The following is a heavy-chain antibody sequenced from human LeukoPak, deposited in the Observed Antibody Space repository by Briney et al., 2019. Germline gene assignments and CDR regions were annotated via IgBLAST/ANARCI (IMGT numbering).Heavy chain of an antibody. Sequence: GESLKISCKGSGYSITSYWNSWVRQMPGKGLERMGRIDPSDSYTNYNPSFQGHVTISADKSSSTAYLQWSSLKASNTAMYYCAGPGGQELGTEEEFDIWGEGTMVTVSS. D-gene: IGHD6-13*01. CDR3: AGPGGQELGTEEEFDI. V-gene: IGHV5-10-1*01. CDR2: IDPSDSYT. CDR1: GYSITSYW. J-gene: IGHJ3*02.